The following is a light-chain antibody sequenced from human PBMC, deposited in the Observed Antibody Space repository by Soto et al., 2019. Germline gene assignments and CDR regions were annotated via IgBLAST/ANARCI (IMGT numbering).Light chain of an antibody. V-gene: IGKV3-15*01. J-gene: IGKJ1*01. CDR2: GAS. CDR3: QQYGSSSWT. Sequence: LVMTPSPATLSVAPGERATLSCRASQSISTFLAWYQQKPGQAPRLLIYGASTRATGIPARFSGVGSGTEFTLTISSLQSEDFAVYHCQQYGSSSWTFGQGTKVDIK. CDR1: QSISTF.